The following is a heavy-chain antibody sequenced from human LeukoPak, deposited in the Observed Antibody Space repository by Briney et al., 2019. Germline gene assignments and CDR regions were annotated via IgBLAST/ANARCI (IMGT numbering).Heavy chain of an antibody. CDR2: ISSSGNYI. CDR3: AKDLSVGAYYFDH. J-gene: IGHJ4*02. V-gene: IGHV3-21*01. D-gene: IGHD1-26*01. CDR1: GFTFSSYS. Sequence: GGSLRLSCAASGFTFSSYSMNWVRQAPGKGLEWVSSISSSGNYIQYADSVKGRFTISRDNAKNSLYLQMNSLRAEDTALYYCAKDLSVGAYYFDHWGQGTLVTVSS.